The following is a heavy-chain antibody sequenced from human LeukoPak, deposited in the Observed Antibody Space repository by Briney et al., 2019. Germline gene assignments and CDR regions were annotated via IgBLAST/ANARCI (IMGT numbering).Heavy chain of an antibody. CDR3: ARWDSSVGNPFDI. CDR2: INPSGGDI. D-gene: IGHD3-22*01. J-gene: IGHJ3*02. CDR1: GDTFIRSY. V-gene: IGHV1-46*01. Sequence: ASVKVSCKASGDTFIRSYMHWVRQAPGQGLEWMGIINPSGGDIRYAQKFQGRVTMTRDTSTSTVYLELRSLRSEDTAVYYCARWDSSVGNPFDIWGQATMITISS.